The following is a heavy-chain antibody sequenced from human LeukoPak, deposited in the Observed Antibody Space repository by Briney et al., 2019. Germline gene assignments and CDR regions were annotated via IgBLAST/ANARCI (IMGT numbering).Heavy chain of an antibody. D-gene: IGHD1-26*01. CDR3: ARDGVRWELPSAFDI. CDR2: ISGYSGNT. CDR1: AYTFSSYG. J-gene: IGHJ3*02. Sequence: ASVKVSCKASAYTFSSYGISWVRQAPGQGLEWMGWISGYSGNTNYAQKLQGRVTMTTDTSTSTAYMGLRSLRSDDTAVYYCARDGVRWELPSAFDIWGQGTMVTVSS. V-gene: IGHV1-18*01.